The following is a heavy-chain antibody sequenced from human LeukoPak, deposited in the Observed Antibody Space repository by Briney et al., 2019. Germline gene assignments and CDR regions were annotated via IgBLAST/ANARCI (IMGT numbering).Heavy chain of an antibody. CDR2: IKQDGSET. V-gene: IGHV3-7*01. J-gene: IGHJ4*02. CDR1: GFNFRSYW. Sequence: GGSMRLSCVASGFNFRSYWMSWVRQAPGKGLEWVATIKQDGSETPYVDSVKGRFTISRDNSKNTLFLQMNSLRAEDTAVYYCSRDHGDYSFDYWGQGTLVTVSS. D-gene: IGHD4-17*01. CDR3: SRDHGDYSFDY.